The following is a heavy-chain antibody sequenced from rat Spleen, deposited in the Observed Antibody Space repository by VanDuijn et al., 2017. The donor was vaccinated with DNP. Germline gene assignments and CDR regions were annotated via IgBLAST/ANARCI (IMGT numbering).Heavy chain of an antibody. CDR3: ARGSGTYYWYFDF. V-gene: IGHV2-6*01. CDR2: MSSGGST. J-gene: IGHJ1*01. Sequence: QVQLKESGPGLVQPSQTLSLTCTVSGFSLTSYTVSWVRQPPGKGLEWIASMSSGGSTYYNSGLKSRLSISRDTSKNQVFLKMNSLRSEDTATYFCARGSGTYYWYFDFWGPGTMVTVSS. D-gene: IGHD5-1*01. CDR1: GFSLTSYT.